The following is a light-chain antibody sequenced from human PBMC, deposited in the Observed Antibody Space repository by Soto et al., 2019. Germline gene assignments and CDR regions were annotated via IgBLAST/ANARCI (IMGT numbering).Light chain of an antibody. CDR1: QCLSSN. CDR2: DTS. V-gene: IGKV3-15*01. CDR3: QQYNHWPRMLS. Sequence: EIVLTQSPATLYVSPGERATLSCRASQCLSSNVAWYQQRPRQAPRLLIYDTSSRASDVPARFSGRGSGTEFTLTIASLQSEDFAIYYCQQYNHWPRMLSFGGGTKVELK. J-gene: IGKJ4*01.